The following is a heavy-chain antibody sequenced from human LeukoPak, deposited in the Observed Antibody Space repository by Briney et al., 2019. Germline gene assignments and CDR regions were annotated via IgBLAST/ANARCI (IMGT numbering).Heavy chain of an antibody. CDR1: GFTFSTYA. Sequence: GGSLRLSCAASGFTFSTYAMSWVRQAPGKGLEWVSVISVTGGTTYYADSVKGRFTISRDDSKNTLYLQMNSLRAEDTAVYYCANLGRSVVYYGSDWGQGTLVTVSS. V-gene: IGHV3-23*01. CDR2: ISVTGGTT. J-gene: IGHJ4*02. D-gene: IGHD3-10*01. CDR3: ANLGRSVVYYGSD.